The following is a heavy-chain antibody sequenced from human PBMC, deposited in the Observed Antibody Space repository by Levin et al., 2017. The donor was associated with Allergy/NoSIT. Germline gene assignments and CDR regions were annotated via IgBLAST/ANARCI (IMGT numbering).Heavy chain of an antibody. CDR3: ARAVGAQAGDY. CDR1: GGPISNYY. V-gene: IGHV4-59*01. D-gene: IGHD1-26*01. Sequence: ESLKISCTVSGGPISNYYWSWIRQSPGKGLEWIGYLYSCASTQYNPSLNSRVTISVDRSKNQLSLSLTSVTAADTAVYYCARAVGAQAGDYWGQGARVTVSS. J-gene: IGHJ4*02. CDR2: LYSCAST.